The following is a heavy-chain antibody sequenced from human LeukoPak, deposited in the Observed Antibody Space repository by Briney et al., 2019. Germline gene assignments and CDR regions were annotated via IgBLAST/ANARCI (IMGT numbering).Heavy chain of an antibody. Sequence: SVKVSCKASGGTFSSYAISWVRQAPGQGLEWMGRIIPIFGTANYAQKFQGRVTITTDESTSTAYMELSSLRSEDTALYYCAPTWGGGSRYFDLWGRGTLVTVSS. J-gene: IGHJ2*01. CDR2: IIPIFGTA. CDR1: GGTFSSYA. V-gene: IGHV1-69*05. CDR3: APTWGGGSRYFDL. D-gene: IGHD2-15*01.